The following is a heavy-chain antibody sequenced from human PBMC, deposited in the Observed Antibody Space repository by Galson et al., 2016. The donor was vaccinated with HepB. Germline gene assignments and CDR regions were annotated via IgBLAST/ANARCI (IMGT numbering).Heavy chain of an antibody. CDR1: GFTFDIYG. D-gene: IGHD6-19*01. Sequence: SLRLSCAASGFTFDIYGMHWVRQGPGKGLEWVSGIRWNSGRIGYVDSVMGRFTISRDNAKNSLYLQMNSLRAEDTALYYCAKDNSGCDNHHYYGMDVWGQVTTVTGSS. CDR2: IRWNSGRI. J-gene: IGHJ6*01. V-gene: IGHV3-9*01. CDR3: AKDNSGCDNHHYYGMDV.